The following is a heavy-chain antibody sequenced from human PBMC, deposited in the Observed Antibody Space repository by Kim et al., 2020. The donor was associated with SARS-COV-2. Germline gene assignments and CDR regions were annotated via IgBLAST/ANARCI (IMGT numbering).Heavy chain of an antibody. Sequence: GGSLRLSCTTSGFTFGDYAMNWFRQAPGEGLEWVAFIRSNVHSGTTAYAASVKGRFTVSRYDSKSILYLQMISLKNEDTDMYYCSRGRSPQLLQYIYW. J-gene: IGHJ2*01. CDR3: SRGRSPQLLQYIYW. CDR1: GFTFGDYA. D-gene: IGHD4-4*01. CDR2: IRSNVHSGTT. V-gene: IGHV3-49*03.